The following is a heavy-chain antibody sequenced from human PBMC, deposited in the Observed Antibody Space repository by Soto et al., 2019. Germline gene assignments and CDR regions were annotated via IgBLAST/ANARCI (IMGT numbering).Heavy chain of an antibody. CDR2: IIPIFGTA. CDR1: GGTFSSYA. V-gene: IGHV1-69*06. Sequence: QVQLVPSGAEVKKPGSSVKVSCKASGGTFSSYALSWVRQAPGQGLAWMGGIIPIFGTATYAQKFQGRVTSTADKATSTAYMELSSLRSEDTAGYYCARDRIPWDYKYYFDYWGQGTLVTVSS. CDR3: ARDRIPWDYKYYFDY. J-gene: IGHJ4*02. D-gene: IGHD4-4*01.